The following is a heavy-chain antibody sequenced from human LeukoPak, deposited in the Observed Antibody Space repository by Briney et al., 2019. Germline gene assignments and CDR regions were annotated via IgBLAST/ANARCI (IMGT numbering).Heavy chain of an antibody. J-gene: IGHJ4*02. CDR1: GHTFIGLQ. CDR3: TRDWRPATMYLDY. V-gene: IGHV1-2*02. CDR2: INCNGGGT. D-gene: IGHD2-2*01. Sequence: PSVNLSCKISGHTFIGLQILWVPRPPGQGLVWMGLINCNGGGTQYAPKFQGRVTLTSDTSSSTANLELANLRSDDTAVYYCTRDWRPATMYLDYWGQGSLVTVSS.